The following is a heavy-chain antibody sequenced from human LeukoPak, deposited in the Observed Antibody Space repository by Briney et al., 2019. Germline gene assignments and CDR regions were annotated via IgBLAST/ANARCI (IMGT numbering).Heavy chain of an antibody. J-gene: IGHJ3*02. V-gene: IGHV3-7*01. Sequence: GGSLRLSCAASGFTFSSYLMSWVRQAPGKGLEWVANIKQDGSEKYYVDSVKGRFTISRDNAKNSLYLQMNSLRAEDTAVYYCARDFGGPGDIWGQGTTVTVSS. CDR3: ARDFGGPGDI. CDR2: IKQDGSEK. CDR1: GFTFSSYL. D-gene: IGHD3-10*01.